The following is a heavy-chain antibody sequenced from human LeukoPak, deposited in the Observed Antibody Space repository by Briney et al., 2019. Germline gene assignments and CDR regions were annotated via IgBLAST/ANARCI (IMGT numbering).Heavy chain of an antibody. CDR3: ARVGEKYCSGGSCYSDFDY. J-gene: IGHJ4*02. Sequence: GGSLRLSCAASGFTFSSYSMNWVRQAPGKGLEWVSSISSSSSYIYYADSVKGRFTIPRDNAKNSLYLQMNSLRAEDTAVYYCARVGEKYCSGGSCYSDFDYWGQGTLVTVSS. V-gene: IGHV3-21*01. CDR1: GFTFSSYS. CDR2: ISSSSSYI. D-gene: IGHD2-15*01.